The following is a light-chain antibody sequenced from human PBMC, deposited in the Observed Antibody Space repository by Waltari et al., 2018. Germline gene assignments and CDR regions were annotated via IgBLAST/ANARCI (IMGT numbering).Light chain of an antibody. J-gene: IGLJ2*01. CDR1: IAYDNYK. Sequence: QPVLTQPPSASASLGASVTLTCTLRIAYDNYKVDWYQQRPGEGPRFVLRVGTGGIVGSKGDGIPDRFSVSGSGPNRYLTIKNIQEEDESDYHCGADHGSGSNFVLVFGGGTKLTVL. CDR3: GADHGSGSNFVLV. V-gene: IGLV9-49*03. CDR2: VGTGGIVG.